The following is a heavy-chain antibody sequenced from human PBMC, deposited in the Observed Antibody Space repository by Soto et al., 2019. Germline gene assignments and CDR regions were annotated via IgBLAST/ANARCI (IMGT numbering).Heavy chain of an antibody. J-gene: IGHJ4*02. CDR1: GFTFSSYA. D-gene: IGHD3-22*01. CDR3: AKEGDYYDSSGYFDY. CDR2: ISGSGGST. Sequence: GGSLRLSCAASGFTFSSYAMIWVRQAQGKGLEWVSAISGSGGSTYYADSVKGRFTISRDNSKNTLYLQMNSLRAEDTAVYYCAKEGDYYDSSGYFDYWGQGTLVTVSS. V-gene: IGHV3-23*01.